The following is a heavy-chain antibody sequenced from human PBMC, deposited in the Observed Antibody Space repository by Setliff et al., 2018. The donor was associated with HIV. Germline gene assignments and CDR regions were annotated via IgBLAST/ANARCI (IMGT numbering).Heavy chain of an antibody. J-gene: IGHJ4*02. CDR3: ARDAASSLSSGYYKPNFDY. Sequence: ASVKVSCEASVYTFTSYGISWVRQAPGQGLEWRGWISAYNGNTKYAQRLQGRVTMTNDNSTSTAYMELGSLRSDDTAVYYFARDAASSLSSGYYKPNFDYWGQGTLVTVSS. D-gene: IGHD3-22*01. V-gene: IGHV1-18*01. CDR2: ISAYNGNT. CDR1: VYTFTSYG.